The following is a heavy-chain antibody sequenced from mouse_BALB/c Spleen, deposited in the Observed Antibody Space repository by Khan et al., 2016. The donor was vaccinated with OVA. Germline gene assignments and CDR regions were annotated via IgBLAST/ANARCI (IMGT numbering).Heavy chain of an antibody. V-gene: IGHV1-87*01. D-gene: IGHD2-3*01. CDR3: ARTGGTYDGYFGYFDV. CDR2: IYPGVGDT. CDR1: GYTFTSYW. Sequence: QVQLQQSGAELARPGASVKLSCKASGYTFTSYWMQWLKQRPGQGLEWIGAIYPGVGDTRYTQKFKGKATLTADKSSTTAYMQLSSLASEDSAVYYCARTGGTYDGYFGYFDVWGAGTTVTVSS. J-gene: IGHJ1*01.